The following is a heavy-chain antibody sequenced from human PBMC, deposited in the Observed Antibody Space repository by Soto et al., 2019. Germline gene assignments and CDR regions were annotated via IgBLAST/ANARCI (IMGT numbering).Heavy chain of an antibody. D-gene: IGHD3-22*01. J-gene: IGHJ4*02. CDR1: GFTFSSYA. Sequence: QVQLVESGGGVVQPGRSLRLSCAASGFTFSSYAMHWVRQAPGKGLEWVAVISYDGSNKYYADSVKGRFIISRDNSKNTLYLQMNSLRAEDTAVYYCARDYYDSSGSFGYWGQGTLVTVSS. CDR2: ISYDGSNK. V-gene: IGHV3-30-3*01. CDR3: ARDYYDSSGSFGY.